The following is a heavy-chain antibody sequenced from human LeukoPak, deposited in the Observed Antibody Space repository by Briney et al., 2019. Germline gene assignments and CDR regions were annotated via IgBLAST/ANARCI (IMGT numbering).Heavy chain of an antibody. CDR2: ISGSGGST. CDR1: GFTFSSYA. V-gene: IGHV3-23*01. D-gene: IGHD5-24*01. Sequence: PGGSLRLSCAASGFTFSSYAMSWVRQAPGKGLEWVSAISGSGGSTYYADSVKGRFTISRDNSKNTLYLQMNSLRAEDTAVYYCAKDEDGSGRYYYYGMDVWGQGTTVTVSS. CDR3: AKDEDGSGRYYYYGMDV. J-gene: IGHJ6*02.